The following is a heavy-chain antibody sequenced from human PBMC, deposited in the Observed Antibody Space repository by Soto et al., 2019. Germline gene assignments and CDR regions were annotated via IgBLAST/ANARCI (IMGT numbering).Heavy chain of an antibody. CDR3: ARDYDFWSGSFGMDV. V-gene: IGHV4-4*07. Sequence: QVQLQESGPGLVKPSETLSLTCSVSGASISGYYWSWIRQAAGTGLQWIGRVYTNGNTNYNPSLKSRVTMSVDTSTNHFSLRLTSVTAADTAVYYCARDYDFWSGSFGMDVWGQGTTVTVSS. J-gene: IGHJ6*02. D-gene: IGHD3-3*01. CDR2: VYTNGNT. CDR1: GASISGYY.